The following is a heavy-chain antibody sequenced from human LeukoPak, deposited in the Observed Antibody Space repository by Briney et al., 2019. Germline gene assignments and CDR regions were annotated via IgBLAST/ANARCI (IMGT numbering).Heavy chain of an antibody. Sequence: AGGSLRLSCAASGFTFSSYGMHWVRQAPGKGLEWVAVISYDGSNKYYANSVKGRFTISRDNSKNTLYLQMKSLRAEDTAVYYCAKVRGLGYYYDSSGYLDYWGQGTLVTVSS. J-gene: IGHJ4*02. CDR2: ISYDGSNK. V-gene: IGHV3-30*18. CDR3: AKVRGLGYYYDSSGYLDY. D-gene: IGHD3-22*01. CDR1: GFTFSSYG.